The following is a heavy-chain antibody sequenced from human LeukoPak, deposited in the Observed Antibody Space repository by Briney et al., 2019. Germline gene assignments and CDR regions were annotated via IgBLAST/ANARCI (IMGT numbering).Heavy chain of an antibody. CDR2: VSGYTANT. Sequence: ASVKVSCKTSGYTFTTYGVSWVRQAPGQCLEWMGWVSGYTANTNYAERFQGRVTMTTDTSTSTVYLELTSLRSDDTAVYYCARGEVSASLYYFDFWGQGTLVTVS. CDR1: GYTFTTYG. CDR3: ARGEVSASLYYFDF. J-gene: IGHJ4*02. V-gene: IGHV1-18*01. D-gene: IGHD2-2*01.